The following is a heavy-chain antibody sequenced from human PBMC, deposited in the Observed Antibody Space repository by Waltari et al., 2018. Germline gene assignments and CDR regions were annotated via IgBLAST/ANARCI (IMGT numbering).Heavy chain of an antibody. Sequence: EVQLVESGGGLIQPGGSLRLSCAASGFTVSSNYMSWVRQAPGKGLEWVSVIYSGGSTYYAHSVKGRFTISRDNSKNTLYLQMNSLRAEDTAVYYCARASGSIYYYYYGMDVWGQGTTVTVSS. V-gene: IGHV3-53*01. CDR2: IYSGGST. CDR1: GFTVSSNY. J-gene: IGHJ6*02. CDR3: ARASGSIYYYYYGMDV. D-gene: IGHD3-10*01.